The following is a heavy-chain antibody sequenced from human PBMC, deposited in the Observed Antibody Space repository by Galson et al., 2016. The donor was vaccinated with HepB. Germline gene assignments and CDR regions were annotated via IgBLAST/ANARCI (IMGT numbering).Heavy chain of an antibody. CDR3: ARDAVAAAGTLHFYHYGTAV. CDR2: IIPILPMA. J-gene: IGHJ6*02. Sequence: SVKVSCKASGVTFISYAFSWVRQAPGQGLEWMGRIIPILPMANYAQKFQGRVTITADKSTNTTYMELSSLRSEDTAVYYCARDAVAAAGTLHFYHYGTAVWGQGTTVTVSS. D-gene: IGHD6-13*01. CDR1: GVTFISYA. V-gene: IGHV1-69*04.